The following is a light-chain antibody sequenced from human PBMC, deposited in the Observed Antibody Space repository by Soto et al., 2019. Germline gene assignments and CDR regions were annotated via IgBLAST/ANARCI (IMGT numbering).Light chain of an antibody. Sequence: QSALTQPASVSGSPGQSITISCTGTSSDVGGYNYVSWYQQHRGKAPKLMIYDVSNRPSGVSNRFSGSKSGNTASLTISGLQAEDEADYYCSSYTSSSPFVFGTGTKLTVL. CDR1: SSDVGGYNY. J-gene: IGLJ1*01. V-gene: IGLV2-14*01. CDR3: SSYTSSSPFV. CDR2: DVS.